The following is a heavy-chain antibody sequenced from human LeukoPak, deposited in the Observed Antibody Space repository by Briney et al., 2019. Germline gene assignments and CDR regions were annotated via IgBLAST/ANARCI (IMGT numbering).Heavy chain of an antibody. CDR3: ARYSSSWPYYGMDV. CDR2: IYDSGST. CDR1: GGSIRSSYYY. D-gene: IGHD6-13*01. V-gene: IGHV4-39*07. J-gene: IGHJ6*02. Sequence: SETLSLTCTVSGGSIRSSYYYWGWIRQPPGKGLEWIGSIYDSGSTYYNPSLKSRVTISVDTSKNQFSLKLSSVTAADTAVYYCARYSSSWPYYGMDVWGQGTTVTVSS.